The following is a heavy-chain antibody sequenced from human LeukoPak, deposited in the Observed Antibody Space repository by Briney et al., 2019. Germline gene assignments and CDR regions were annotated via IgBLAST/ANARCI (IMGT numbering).Heavy chain of an antibody. CDR2: VYYSGSS. Sequence: SETLSLTCTVSGGSISGYYWSWIRQPPGKGLEWIGYVYYSGSSNYNPSLKSRVTISADTSKNQFSLKMSSVTAADTAVYYCARGGSADYWGQGTLVIVSS. V-gene: IGHV4-59*01. D-gene: IGHD6-6*01. J-gene: IGHJ4*02. CDR3: ARGGSADY. CDR1: GGSISGYY.